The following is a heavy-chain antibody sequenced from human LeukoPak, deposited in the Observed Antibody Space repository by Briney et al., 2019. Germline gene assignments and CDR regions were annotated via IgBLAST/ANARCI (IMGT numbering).Heavy chain of an antibody. D-gene: IGHD6-13*01. CDR1: GYSISNGYY. J-gene: IGHJ3*02. Sequence: SETLSLTCTVSGYSISNGYYWGWIRQPPGKGLEWIGYIYYSGNTNYNPSLKSRVTISVDTSKNQFSLKLSSVTAADTAVYYCARHLGIAAAVTDAFDIWGQGTMVTVSS. V-gene: IGHV4-59*08. CDR3: ARHLGIAAAVTDAFDI. CDR2: IYYSGNT.